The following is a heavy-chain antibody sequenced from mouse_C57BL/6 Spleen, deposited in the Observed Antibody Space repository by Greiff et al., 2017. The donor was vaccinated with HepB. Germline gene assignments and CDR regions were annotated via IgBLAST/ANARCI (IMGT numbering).Heavy chain of an antibody. CDR2: FYPGSGSI. CDR1: GYTFTEYT. V-gene: IGHV1-62-2*01. Sequence: QVQLQQSGAELVKPGASVKLSCKASGYTFTEYTIHWVKQRSGQGLEWIGWFYPGSGSIKYNEKFKDKATLTADKSSSTVYMELSRLTSEDSAVYCCARHEDYYGSSYVLGEFAMDYWGQGTSVTVSS. CDR3: ARHEDYYGSSYVLGEFAMDY. J-gene: IGHJ4*01. D-gene: IGHD1-1*01.